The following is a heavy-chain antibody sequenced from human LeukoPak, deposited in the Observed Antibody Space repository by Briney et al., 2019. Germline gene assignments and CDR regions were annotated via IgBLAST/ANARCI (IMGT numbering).Heavy chain of an antibody. D-gene: IGHD6-19*01. CDR3: ARGAQWLLGY. J-gene: IGHJ4*02. CDR1: GGSISSGGYY. V-gene: IGHV4-30-2*01. CDR2: INHSGST. Sequence: PSQTLSLTCTVSGGSISSGGYYWSWIRQPPGKGLEWIGEINHSGSTNYNPSLKSRVTISVDTSKNQFSLKLSSVTAADTAVYYCARGAQWLLGYWGQGTLVTVSS.